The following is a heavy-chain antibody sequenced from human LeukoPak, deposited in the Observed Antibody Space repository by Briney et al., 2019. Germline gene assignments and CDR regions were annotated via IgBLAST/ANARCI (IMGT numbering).Heavy chain of an antibody. V-gene: IGHV3-21*01. Sequence: GGSLGLSCAASGFTFSSYSMNWVRQAPGKGLEWVSSISSSSSYIYYADSVKGRFTISRDNAKNSLYLQMNSLRAEDTAVYYCARLSVTALNYGMDVWGQGTTVTVSS. D-gene: IGHD2-21*02. CDR2: ISSSSSYI. J-gene: IGHJ6*02. CDR1: GFTFSSYS. CDR3: ARLSVTALNYGMDV.